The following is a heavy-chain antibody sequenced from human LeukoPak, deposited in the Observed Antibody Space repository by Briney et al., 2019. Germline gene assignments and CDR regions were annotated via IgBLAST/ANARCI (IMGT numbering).Heavy chain of an antibody. CDR3: ARTLSSVLRFLEWLPPGD. Sequence: ASVKVSCKASGYTFTSYGISWVRQAPGQGLEWMGWMNPNSGNTGYAQKFQGRVTMTRNTSISTAYMELSSLRSEDTAVYYCARTLSSVLRFLEWLPPGDWGQGTLVTVSS. V-gene: IGHV1-8*02. D-gene: IGHD3-3*01. CDR2: MNPNSGNT. J-gene: IGHJ4*02. CDR1: GYTFTSYG.